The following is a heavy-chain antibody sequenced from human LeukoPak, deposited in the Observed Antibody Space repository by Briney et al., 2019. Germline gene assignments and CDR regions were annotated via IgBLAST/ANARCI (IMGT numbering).Heavy chain of an antibody. Sequence: SGTLSLTCTVSGGSISSGSYYWSWIRQPAGKGLEWIGRIYTSGSTNYNPSLKSRVTISVDTSKNQFSLKLSSVTAADTAVYYCAREMYYYDSSGYYLLDYWGQGTLVTVSS. CDR3: AREMYYYDSSGYYLLDY. CDR2: IYTSGST. J-gene: IGHJ4*02. V-gene: IGHV4-61*02. CDR1: GGSISSGSYY. D-gene: IGHD3-22*01.